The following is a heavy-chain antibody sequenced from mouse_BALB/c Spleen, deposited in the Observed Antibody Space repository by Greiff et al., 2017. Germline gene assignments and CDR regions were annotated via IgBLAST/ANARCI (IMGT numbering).Heavy chain of an antibody. J-gene: IGHJ2*01. CDR1: GYTFTSYW. CDR3: TRGDY. V-gene: IGHV1S22*01. CDR2: IYPGSGST. Sequence: LQQPGSELVRPGASVKLSCKASGYTFTSYWMHWVKQRPGQGLEWIGNIYPGSGSTNYDEKFKSKATLTVDTSYSTAYMQLSSLTSEDSAVYYCTRGDYWGQGTTLTVSS.